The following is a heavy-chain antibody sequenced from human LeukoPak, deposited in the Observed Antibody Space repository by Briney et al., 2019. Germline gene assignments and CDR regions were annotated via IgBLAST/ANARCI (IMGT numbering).Heavy chain of an antibody. CDR3: AKXSXSGXRRSSWYPWFDP. V-gene: IGHV3-23*01. D-gene: IGHD6-13*01. J-gene: IGHJ5*02. CDR1: GFTFSSYA. Sequence: GGSLRLSCAASGFTFSSYAMSWVRQAPGKGLEWVSAISGSGGSTYYADSVKGRFTISRDNSKNTLYLQMNSLRAEDTAVYYCAKXSXSGXRRSSWYPWFDPWGQGTLVTVSS. CDR2: ISGSGGST.